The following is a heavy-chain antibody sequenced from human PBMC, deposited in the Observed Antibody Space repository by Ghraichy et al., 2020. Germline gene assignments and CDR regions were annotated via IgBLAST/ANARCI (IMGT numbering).Heavy chain of an antibody. J-gene: IGHJ4*02. V-gene: IGHV3-23*01. CDR2: ISGSGGST. CDR1: GFTFSSYA. CDR3: AKVWGNYDILTGYWPPAGY. Sequence: ESLNISCAASGFTFSSYAMSWVRQAPGKGLEWVSAISGSGGSTYYADSVKGRFTISRDNSKNTLYLQMNSLRAEDTAVYYCAKVWGNYDILTGYWPPAGYWGQGTLVTVSS. D-gene: IGHD3-9*01.